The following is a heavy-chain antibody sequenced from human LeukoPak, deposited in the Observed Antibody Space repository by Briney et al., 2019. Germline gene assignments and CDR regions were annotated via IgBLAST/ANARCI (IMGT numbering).Heavy chain of an antibody. J-gene: IGHJ4*02. V-gene: IGHV4-59*12. Sequence: SETLSLTCTVSGGSISSYYWSWIRQPPGKGLEWIGYIYYSGSTNYNPSLKSRVTISVDTSKNQFSLKLSSVTAADTAVYYCARDSHIVGATVDYWGQGTLVTVSS. CDR2: IYYSGST. CDR1: GGSISSYY. CDR3: ARDSHIVGATVDY. D-gene: IGHD1-26*01.